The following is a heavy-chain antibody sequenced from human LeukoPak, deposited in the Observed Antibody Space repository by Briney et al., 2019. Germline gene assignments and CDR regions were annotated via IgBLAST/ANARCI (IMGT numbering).Heavy chain of an antibody. Sequence: SETLSLTCTVSGGSISSYYWSWLRQPPGKGLEWIGYIYYSGSTNYNSSLKSRVTISVDTSKNQFSLKLSSVTAADTAVYYCARGQGYDFWSGYYRHYYYGMDVWGQGTTVTVSS. CDR1: GGSISSYY. CDR3: ARGQGYDFWSGYYRHYYYGMDV. V-gene: IGHV4-59*01. J-gene: IGHJ6*02. D-gene: IGHD3-3*01. CDR2: IYYSGST.